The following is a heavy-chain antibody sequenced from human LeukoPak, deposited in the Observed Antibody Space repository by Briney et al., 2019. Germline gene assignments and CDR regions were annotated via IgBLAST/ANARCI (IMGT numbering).Heavy chain of an antibody. CDR3: ARGKWDFVVVVAFDY. V-gene: IGHV4-39*07. Sequence: SETLSLTCTVSGGSISSSSYYWGWIRQPPGKGLEWIGSIYYSGSTYYNPSLKSRVTISVDTSKNQFSLKLSSVTAADTAVYYCARGKWDFVVVVAFDYCGEGTLFTVSS. J-gene: IGHJ4*02. CDR1: GGSISSSSYY. D-gene: IGHD2-2*01. CDR2: IYYSGST.